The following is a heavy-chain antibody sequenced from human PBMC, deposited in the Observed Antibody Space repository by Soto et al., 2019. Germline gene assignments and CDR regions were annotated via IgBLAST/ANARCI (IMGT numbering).Heavy chain of an antibody. Sequence: PVGSLRLSCAASGFTFSTYSMSWVRQAPGKGLEWVSVISGSGSLTYYSDSVKGRFTISRDNSKNMLYLQMNSLRAEDTAVYSCARDPRRFDLWGQGTLVTVSS. CDR3: ARDPRRFDL. V-gene: IGHV3-23*01. CDR1: GFTFSTYS. J-gene: IGHJ5*02. CDR2: ISGSGSLT.